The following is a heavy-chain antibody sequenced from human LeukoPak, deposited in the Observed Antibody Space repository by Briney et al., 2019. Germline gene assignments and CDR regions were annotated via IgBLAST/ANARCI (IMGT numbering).Heavy chain of an antibody. Sequence: SETLSLTCTVSGGSISNSSYYWGWIRQPPGKGLEWIGSIYYSGSTYYNPSLKTRVTISIDTSKNQFSLKLSSVTAADTAVYYCARHSSWYGTLRYWGQGTLVTVSS. CDR2: IYYSGST. D-gene: IGHD6-13*01. CDR3: ARHSSWYGTLRY. J-gene: IGHJ4*02. V-gene: IGHV4-39*01. CDR1: GGSISNSSYY.